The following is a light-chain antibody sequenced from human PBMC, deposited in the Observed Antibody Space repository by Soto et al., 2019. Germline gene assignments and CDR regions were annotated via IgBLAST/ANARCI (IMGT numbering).Light chain of an antibody. CDR2: AAS. CDR3: QQYHIWYT. J-gene: IGKJ5*01. V-gene: IGKV3-15*01. Sequence: EIVLTQSPATLSLSPGERATLSCRASPSVTNYLAWYQQKPGQAPRLVIYAASTRATGIPARFSGSGSGTEFTLTISSLQSEDFAVYYCQQYHIWYTFGQGTRLEIK. CDR1: PSVTNY.